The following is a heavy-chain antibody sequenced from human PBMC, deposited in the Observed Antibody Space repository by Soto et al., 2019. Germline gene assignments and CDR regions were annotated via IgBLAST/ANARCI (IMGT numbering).Heavy chain of an antibody. Sequence: GASVKVSCKASGYIFTSYYIHWVRQAPGQGLEWMGWINPFDGSRMFAQSFQGRVTMTRDTSTSTVYMEVSSLRSEDTAVYYCSRVDPGETSPFDHWGQGTLVTISS. CDR3: SRVDPGETSPFDH. CDR1: GYIFTSYY. CDR2: INPFDGSR. J-gene: IGHJ4*02. D-gene: IGHD3-10*01. V-gene: IGHV1-46*03.